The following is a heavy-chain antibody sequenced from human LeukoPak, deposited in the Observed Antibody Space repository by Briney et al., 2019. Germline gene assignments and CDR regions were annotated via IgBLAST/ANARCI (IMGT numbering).Heavy chain of an antibody. V-gene: IGHV3-30-3*01. CDR1: GFTFSSYA. CDR2: ISYDGSNK. D-gene: IGHD3-22*01. J-gene: IGHJ4*02. CDR3: ARELDYYDSSGPIG. Sequence: GGSLRLSCAASGFTFSSYAMHWVRQAPGKGLEWVAVISYDGSNKYYADSVKGRFTISRNNSKNTPYLQMNSLRAEGTAVYYCARELDYYDSSGPIGWGQGTLVTVSS.